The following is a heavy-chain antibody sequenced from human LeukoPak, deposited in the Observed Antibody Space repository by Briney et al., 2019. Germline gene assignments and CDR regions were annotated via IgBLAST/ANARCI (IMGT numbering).Heavy chain of an antibody. J-gene: IGHJ5*02. Sequence: PSETLSLTCAVYGGSFSGYYWGWIRQPPGKGLEWIGEINHSGSTNYNPSLKSRVTISVDTSKNQFSLKLSSVTAADTAVYYCARSNYYGSGSYYNPSSWFDPWGQGTLVTVSS. CDR1: GGSFSGYY. V-gene: IGHV4-34*01. CDR2: INHSGST. CDR3: ARSNYYGSGSYYNPSSWFDP. D-gene: IGHD3-10*01.